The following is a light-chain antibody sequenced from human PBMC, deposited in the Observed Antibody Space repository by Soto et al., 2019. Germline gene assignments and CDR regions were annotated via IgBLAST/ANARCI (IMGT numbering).Light chain of an antibody. CDR2: DVS. CDR3: SSYTTISTVV. CDR1: SSDIGGYNY. Sequence: QSALTQPASVSGSPGQSITISCTGTSSDIGGYNYVSWYKQHPGKAPQLMIYDVSNRPSGLSNRFSGSKSGNTASLTISGLQAEDAADYYCSSYTTISTVVFGGGTKLTVL. V-gene: IGLV2-14*03. J-gene: IGLJ2*01.